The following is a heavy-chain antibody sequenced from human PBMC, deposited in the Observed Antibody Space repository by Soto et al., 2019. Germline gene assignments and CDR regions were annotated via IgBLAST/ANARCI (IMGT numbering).Heavy chain of an antibody. CDR3: ARAGGRHSGGIDY. J-gene: IGHJ4*02. Sequence: QVQLVQSGAEVKKPGSSVKVSCKASGGTFSSYSINWVRQAPGQGLEWMGEIIPIFGTANYAQKFQGRVTITADASTSTAYMELSSMRSEDTAVYYCARAGGRHSGGIDYWGQGTLVTVSS. D-gene: IGHD1-26*01. CDR2: IIPIFGTA. CDR1: GGTFSSYS. V-gene: IGHV1-69*01.